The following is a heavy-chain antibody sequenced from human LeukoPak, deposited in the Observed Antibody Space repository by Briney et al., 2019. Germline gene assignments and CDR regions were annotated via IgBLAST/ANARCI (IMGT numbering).Heavy chain of an antibody. D-gene: IGHD4-17*01. CDR2: INHSGST. Sequence: PSETLSLTCAVYGGSFSGYYWSWIRQPPGKGLEWIGEINHSGSTNYNPSLKSRVAISVDTSKNQFSLKLSSVTAADTAVYYCARESVTTGAFDIWGQGTMVTVSS. J-gene: IGHJ3*02. CDR1: GGSFSGYY. CDR3: ARESVTTGAFDI. V-gene: IGHV4-34*01.